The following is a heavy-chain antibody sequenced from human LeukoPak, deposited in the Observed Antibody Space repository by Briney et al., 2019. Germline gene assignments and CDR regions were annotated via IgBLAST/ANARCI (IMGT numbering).Heavy chain of an antibody. CDR2: INSDASIT. J-gene: IGHJ4*02. CDR1: GFTLRSYS. V-gene: IGHV3-74*01. CDR3: ARANYLDY. Sequence: GGSLRLSCAASGFTLRSYSMNWVRQAPGKGLVWVSRINSDASITSYADSVKGRFTISRDNAKSTLYLQMSSLRAEDTALYYCARANYLDYWGQGTLVTVPS.